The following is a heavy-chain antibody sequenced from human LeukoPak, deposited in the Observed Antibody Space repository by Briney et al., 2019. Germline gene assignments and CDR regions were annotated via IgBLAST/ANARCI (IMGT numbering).Heavy chain of an antibody. Sequence: GSLRLSCAVSGFHFNSYEKTWVRQAPGKGLEWISYISRSGSSINYADSVKGRFTISRDNAKNLLYVQMNSLRAEDTAVYYCARYSSTWYVAMDAWGKGTTVTVSS. CDR3: ARYSSTWYVAMDA. CDR1: GFHFNSYE. J-gene: IGHJ6*03. V-gene: IGHV3-48*03. CDR2: ISRSGSSI. D-gene: IGHD6-13*01.